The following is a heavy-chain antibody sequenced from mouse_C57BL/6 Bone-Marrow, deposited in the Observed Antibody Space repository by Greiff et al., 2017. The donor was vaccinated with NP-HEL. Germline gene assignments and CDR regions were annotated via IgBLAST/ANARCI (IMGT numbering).Heavy chain of an antibody. J-gene: IGHJ2*01. V-gene: IGHV5-4*01. Sequence: EVHLVESGGGLVKPGGSLKLSCAASGFTFSSYAMSWVRQTPEKRLEWVATISAGGSYTYYPDNVKGRFTISRDNAKNNLYLQMSHLKSEDTAMYYCARAPVYYFDYWGQGTTLTVSS. CDR3: ARAPVYYFDY. CDR2: ISAGGSYT. CDR1: GFTFSSYA.